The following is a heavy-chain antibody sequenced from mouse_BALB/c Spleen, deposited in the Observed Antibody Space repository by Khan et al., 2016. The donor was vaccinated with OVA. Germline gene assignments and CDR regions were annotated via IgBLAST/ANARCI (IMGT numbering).Heavy chain of an antibody. V-gene: IGHV2-6*02. CDR3: ARWFDGYSSLYAMDY. CDR1: GFSLTTYG. D-gene: IGHD2-3*01. CDR2: IWSDGST. J-gene: IGHJ4*01. Sequence: QVQLKESGPGLVAPSQSLSITCTVSGFSLTTYGVHWVRQPPGKGLEWLVVIWSDGSTNYNSVLKFRLSISNDNSKRQVFLKMNSLQTDETAMYYCARWFDGYSSLYAMDYWGQGTSVTVSS.